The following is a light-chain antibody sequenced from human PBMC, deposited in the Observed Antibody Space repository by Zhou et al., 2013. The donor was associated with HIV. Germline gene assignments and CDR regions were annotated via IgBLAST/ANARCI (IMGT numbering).Light chain of an antibody. CDR1: QSISSW. CDR3: LQHNSYPLT. J-gene: IGKJ4*01. V-gene: IGKV1-5*01. CDR2: GAS. Sequence: DIQMTQSPSTLSASVGDRVTITCRASQSISSWLAWFQQKPGKAPKRLIWGASNLQSGVPSRFSGSGSGTEFTLTISSLQPEDFATYYCLQHNSYPLTFGGGTKVDIK.